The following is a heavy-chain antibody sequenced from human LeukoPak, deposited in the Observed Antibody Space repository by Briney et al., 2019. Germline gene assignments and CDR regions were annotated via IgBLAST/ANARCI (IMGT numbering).Heavy chain of an antibody. D-gene: IGHD2-15*01. CDR2: ISRTGGTT. J-gene: IGHJ6*03. CDR3: AKNGDRGAYCTGGTCYPYFYYYMDV. Sequence: GGSLRLSCAASGITFSSYGMSWVRQAPGKGLEWVSSISRTGGTTYYADSVKGRFTISRDNSKKTLYLQMNSLRAEDTAIYYCAKNGDRGAYCTGGTCYPYFYYYMDVWGKGTTVTI. CDR1: GITFSSYG. V-gene: IGHV3-23*01.